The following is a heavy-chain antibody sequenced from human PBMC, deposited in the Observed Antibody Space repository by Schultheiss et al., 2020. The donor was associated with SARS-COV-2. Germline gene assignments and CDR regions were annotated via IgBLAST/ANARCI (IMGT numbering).Heavy chain of an antibody. CDR2: IYYSGST. D-gene: IGHD1-26*01. J-gene: IGHJ5*02. CDR1: GGSISSSRYY. Sequence: GSLRLSCTVSGGSISSSRYYWGWIRQPPGKGLEWIGSIYYSGSTYYNPTLKSRVTISVDTSKNQFSLKVSSVTAADTAMYYCARSGRGELLHWFDPWGQGTLVTVSS. V-gene: IGHV4-39*01. CDR3: ARSGRGELLHWFDP.